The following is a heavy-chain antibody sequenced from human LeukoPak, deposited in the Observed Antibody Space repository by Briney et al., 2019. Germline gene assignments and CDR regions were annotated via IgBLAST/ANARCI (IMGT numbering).Heavy chain of an antibody. D-gene: IGHD2-15*01. CDR3: ARGGLVVAAIGAFDI. V-gene: IGHV1-69*05. CDR2: IIPIFGTA. CDR1: GGTFSSYA. J-gene: IGHJ3*02. Sequence: ASVKVSCKASGGTFSSYAISWVRQAPGQGLEWMGRIIPIFGTANYAQKFQGRVTITTDEFTSTAYMELSSLRSEDTAVYYCARGGLVVAAIGAFDIWGQGTMVTVSS.